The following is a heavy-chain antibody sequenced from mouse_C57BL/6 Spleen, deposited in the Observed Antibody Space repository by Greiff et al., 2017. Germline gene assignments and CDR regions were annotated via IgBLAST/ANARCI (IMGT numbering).Heavy chain of an antibody. CDR3: ARGLEAY. Sequence: QVQLQQPGAELVRPGTSVKLSCKASGYTFTSYWMHWVKQRSGQGLEWIGVIDPSDSYTNYNQKFKGKATLTVDTSSSTAFMRLSSLTSYDSAVYYCARGLEAYWGQGTLVTVSA. D-gene: IGHD2-2*01. CDR1: GYTFTSYW. CDR2: IDPSDSYT. J-gene: IGHJ3*01. V-gene: IGHV1-59*01.